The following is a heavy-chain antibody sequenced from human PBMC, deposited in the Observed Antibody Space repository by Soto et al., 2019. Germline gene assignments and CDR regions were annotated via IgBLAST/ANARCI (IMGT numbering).Heavy chain of an antibody. Sequence: GESLKISCKGSGYSFTSYWISWVRQMPGKGREWMGRIDPSDSYTNYSPSFQGHVTISADKSIGTAYLQWSSLKASDTAMYYCARHEVVVVAATTLFDYWGQGTLVTVSS. CDR1: GYSFTSYW. V-gene: IGHV5-10-1*01. CDR2: IDPSDSYT. D-gene: IGHD2-15*01. CDR3: ARHEVVVVAATTLFDY. J-gene: IGHJ4*02.